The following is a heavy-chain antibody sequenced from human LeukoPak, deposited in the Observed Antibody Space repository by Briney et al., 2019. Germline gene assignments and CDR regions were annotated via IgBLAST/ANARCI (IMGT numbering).Heavy chain of an antibody. J-gene: IGHJ4*02. Sequence: PGGSLRLSCAASGFTVSNNYMSWVRQAPGKGLEWVSVIYSGGSTYYADSVKGRFTISRDNSKNMLYLQMNSLRAEDTAVYYCVRVYSGSYRIFDYWGQGTLVTVSS. CDR3: VRVYSGSYRIFDY. V-gene: IGHV3-53*01. CDR2: IYSGGST. CDR1: GFTVSNNY. D-gene: IGHD1-26*01.